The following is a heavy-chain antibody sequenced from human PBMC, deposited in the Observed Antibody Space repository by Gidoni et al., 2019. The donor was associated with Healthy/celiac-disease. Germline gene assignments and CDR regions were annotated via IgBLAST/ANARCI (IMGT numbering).Heavy chain of an antibody. CDR2: IYYSGST. Sequence: QLQLQESGPGLVKPSETLSLTCTVSGGSISSSSYYWGWIRQPPGKGLEWIGSIYYSGSTYYNPSLKSRVTISVDTSKNQFSLKLSSVTAADTAVYYCARDSRRPYYYDSSGYLNWFDPWGQGTLVTVSS. J-gene: IGHJ5*02. CDR3: ARDSRRPYYYDSSGYLNWFDP. CDR1: GGSISSSSYY. V-gene: IGHV4-39*07. D-gene: IGHD3-22*01.